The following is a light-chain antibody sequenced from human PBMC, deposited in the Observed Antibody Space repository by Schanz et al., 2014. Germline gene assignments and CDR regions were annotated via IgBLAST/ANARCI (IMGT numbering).Light chain of an antibody. J-gene: IGKJ5*01. V-gene: IGKV4-1*01. CDR2: WAS. CDR1: QSLLYSSNNKNY. CDR3: QQYFNTLIT. Sequence: DFVMTQSPDSLGVSLGERATINCKSSQSLLYSSNNKNYLAWYQQKPGQPPKLLISWASTRESGVPERFSGSGSWTDFTLAISSLQAEDVAVYYCQQYFNTLITFGQGTRLYIK.